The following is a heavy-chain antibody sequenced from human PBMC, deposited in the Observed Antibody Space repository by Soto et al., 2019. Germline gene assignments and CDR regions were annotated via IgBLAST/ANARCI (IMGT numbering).Heavy chain of an antibody. CDR1: GYSFTSYW. V-gene: IGHV5-51*01. Sequence: GESLKISCKGSGYSFTSYWIGWVRQMPGKGLEWMGIIYPGDSDTRYSPSFQGQVTISADKSISTAYLQWSSLKASDTAMYYCERRRAVAGTGYYYGMDVWGQGTTVTVSS. CDR2: IYPGDSDT. CDR3: ERRRAVAGTGYYYGMDV. J-gene: IGHJ6*02. D-gene: IGHD6-19*01.